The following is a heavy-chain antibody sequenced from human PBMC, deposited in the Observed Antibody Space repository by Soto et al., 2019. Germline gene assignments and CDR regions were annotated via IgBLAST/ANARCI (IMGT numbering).Heavy chain of an antibody. V-gene: IGHV1-69*01. Sequence: QVQLVQSGAEVKKPGSSVKVSCKASGGTFSSYAISWVRQAPGQGLEWMGGIIPIFGTANYALKFQGRVTITADESTSTAYMELSSLRSEDTAVYFCARERGGIVGARESYFYGMDVWGQGTTVTVSS. D-gene: IGHD1-26*01. CDR1: GGTFSSYA. CDR2: IIPIFGTA. J-gene: IGHJ6*02. CDR3: ARERGGIVGARESYFYGMDV.